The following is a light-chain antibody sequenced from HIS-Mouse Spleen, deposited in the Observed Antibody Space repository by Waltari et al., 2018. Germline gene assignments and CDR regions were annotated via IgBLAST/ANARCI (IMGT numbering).Light chain of an antibody. Sequence: SYVLTQPPSVSVAPGKTARITCGGNNIGSKSVHWYQQKPGQAPVLVVYDDSDRPSGIPERFSGSNCGSTAPLTISRVEAGDEADYYCQVWDSSSDHYVFGTGTKVTVL. CDR1: NIGSKS. V-gene: IGLV3-21*03. CDR3: QVWDSSSDHYV. CDR2: DDS. J-gene: IGLJ1*01.